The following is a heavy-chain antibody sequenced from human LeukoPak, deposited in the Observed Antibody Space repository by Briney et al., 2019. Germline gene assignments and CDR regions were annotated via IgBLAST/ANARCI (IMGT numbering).Heavy chain of an antibody. CDR1: GFTLSTYA. V-gene: IGHV3-23*01. Sequence: GGSLRLSCAASGFTLSTYAMSWVRQTPGKGLEWVAATSSSDGGTYYADSVKGRFTISRDNSKKTLFLQMKSLRAEDTAVYYCAKSGRDGYNFVYYFDYWGQGTLVTVSS. J-gene: IGHJ4*02. CDR2: TSSSDGGT. CDR3: AKSGRDGYNFVYYFDY. D-gene: IGHD5-24*01.